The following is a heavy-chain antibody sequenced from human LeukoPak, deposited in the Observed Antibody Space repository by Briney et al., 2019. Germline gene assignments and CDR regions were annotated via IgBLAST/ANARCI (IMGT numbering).Heavy chain of an antibody. CDR3: AKRDRMYTSGSYYFDY. V-gene: IGHV3-30*02. CDR1: GFTFSNYG. Sequence: PGGSLRLSCAASGFTFSNYGMHWVRQAPGKGLEWVTFIRYDGSNKYYADSVKDRFTISRDNSKSTLYLQMNSLRAEDTAVYYCAKRDRMYTSGSYYFDYWGQGTLVTVSS. J-gene: IGHJ4*02. D-gene: IGHD6-19*01. CDR2: IRYDGSNK.